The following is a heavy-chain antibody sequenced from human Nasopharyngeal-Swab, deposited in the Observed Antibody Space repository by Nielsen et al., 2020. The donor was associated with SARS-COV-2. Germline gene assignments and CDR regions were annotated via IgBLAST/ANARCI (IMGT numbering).Heavy chain of an antibody. Sequence: GESLKISCAASGFTFSSYAMSWVRQAPGKGLEWVSAISGGGGTTYYADSVKGRFTISRDNSKNTLYLQMNSLRAEDTAVYYCARALDYGDYVSPNDYWGQGTLVTVSS. CDR1: GFTFSSYA. CDR2: ISGGGGTT. CDR3: ARALDYGDYVSPNDY. J-gene: IGHJ4*02. D-gene: IGHD4-17*01. V-gene: IGHV3-23*01.